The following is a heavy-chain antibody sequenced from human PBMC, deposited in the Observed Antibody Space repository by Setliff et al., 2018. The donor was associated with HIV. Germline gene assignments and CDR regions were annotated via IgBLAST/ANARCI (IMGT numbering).Heavy chain of an antibody. J-gene: IGHJ6*03. D-gene: IGHD2-15*01. CDR2: IRSKAYGGTT. Sequence: PGGSLRLSCAASGFSFSDYYMSWVRQAPGKGLEWVGFIRSKAYGGTTEYAASVKGRFTISRDDSESIAYLQMNSLKTEDTAIYYCTRAHWVVAAIEDYYYMDVWGKGTTVTVSS. CDR1: GFSFSDYY. V-gene: IGHV3-49*04. CDR3: TRAHWVVAAIEDYYYMDV.